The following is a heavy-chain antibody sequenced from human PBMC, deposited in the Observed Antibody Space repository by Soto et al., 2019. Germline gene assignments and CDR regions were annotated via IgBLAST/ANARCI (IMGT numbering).Heavy chain of an antibody. D-gene: IGHD3-10*01. Sequence: VASVKVSCKASGYTFTGYYIHWVRQAPGQGLEWMGWINPNSGGTNFAQNFQGRVTMARDTSISTAYMELSRLRSDDTAVYFCARDRTDSGSYYKLDYWGHGALVTVSS. J-gene: IGHJ4*01. V-gene: IGHV1-2*02. CDR1: GYTFTGYY. CDR2: INPNSGGT. CDR3: ARDRTDSGSYYKLDY.